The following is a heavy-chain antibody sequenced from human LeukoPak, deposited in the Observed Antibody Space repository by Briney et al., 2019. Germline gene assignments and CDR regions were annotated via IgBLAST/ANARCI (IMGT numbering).Heavy chain of an antibody. V-gene: IGHV4-59*01. Sequence: PSETLSLTCTVSGGSISNYYWSWIRQPPGKGLEWIGNIYYSGSTNYNPSLKSRVTISVYTSKNQFSLKLSSVTAADTAVYYCARLKYYYDSSGYRAEYFQHWGQGTLVTVSS. J-gene: IGHJ1*01. CDR1: GGSISNYY. CDR3: ARLKYYYDSSGYRAEYFQH. D-gene: IGHD3-22*01. CDR2: IYYSGST.